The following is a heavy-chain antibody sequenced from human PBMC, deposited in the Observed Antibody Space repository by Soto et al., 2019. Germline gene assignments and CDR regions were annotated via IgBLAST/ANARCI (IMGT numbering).Heavy chain of an antibody. CDR2: IYYAGST. CDR1: GGSMISYY. V-gene: IGHV4-59*08. D-gene: IGHD3-9*01. CDR3: ARGEYDILTGYYGYGMDV. Sequence: SETLSLTCTVSGGSMISYYWSWIRRPPGRGLEWIGFIYYAGSTKYNPSLNSRVTISVDTSKNQFSLTVTSVTAADTAVYYCARGEYDILTGYYGYGMDVWGQGTTVT. J-gene: IGHJ6*02.